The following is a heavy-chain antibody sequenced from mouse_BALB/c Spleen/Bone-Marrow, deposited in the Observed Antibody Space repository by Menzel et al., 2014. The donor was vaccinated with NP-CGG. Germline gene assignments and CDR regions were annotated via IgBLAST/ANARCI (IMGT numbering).Heavy chain of an antibody. CDR2: ISSGGSYT. CDR3: ARDGYGSSD. Sequence: EVQVVESGGVLVKPGGSLKLSCAASGFTFSTYAMSWVRQSPEKRLEWVAEISSGGSYTYYPDTVTGRFTISRDNAKNTLYLEMSSLRPEDTAMYYCARDGYGSSDWGQGTLVTVSA. D-gene: IGHD1-1*01. CDR1: GFTFSTYA. J-gene: IGHJ3*01. V-gene: IGHV5-9-4*01.